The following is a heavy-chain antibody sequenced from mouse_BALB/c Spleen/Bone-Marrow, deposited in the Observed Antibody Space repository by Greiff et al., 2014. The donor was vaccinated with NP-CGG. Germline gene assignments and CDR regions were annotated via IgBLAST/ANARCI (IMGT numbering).Heavy chain of an antibody. J-gene: IGHJ1*01. D-gene: IGHD1-1*01. V-gene: IGHV1-4*01. CDR1: GYTFTSYT. CDR3: AKGLIYYYGRMDGYFDV. CDR2: INPSSGYT. Sequence: ESGAELARPGASVKMSCEASGYTFTSYTMHWVKQRPGQGLEWIGYINPSSGYTNYNQRFKDKATLTADKSSSTAYMQLSSLTSEDSAVYYCAKGLIYYYGRMDGYFDVWGAGTTVTVSS.